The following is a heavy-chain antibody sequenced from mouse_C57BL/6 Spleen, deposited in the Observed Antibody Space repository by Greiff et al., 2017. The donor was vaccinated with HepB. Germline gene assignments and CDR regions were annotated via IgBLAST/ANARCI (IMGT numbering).Heavy chain of an antibody. CDR3: ARDATTVVAFDY. CDR1: GFTFSSYA. CDR2: ISDGGSYT. D-gene: IGHD1-1*01. J-gene: IGHJ2*01. V-gene: IGHV5-4*01. Sequence: EVKLQESGGGLVKPGGSLKLSCAASGFTFSSYAMSWVRQTPEKRLEWVATISDGGSYTYYPDNVKGRFTISRDNAKNNLYLQMSHLKSEDTAMYYCARDATTVVAFDYWGQGTTLTVSS.